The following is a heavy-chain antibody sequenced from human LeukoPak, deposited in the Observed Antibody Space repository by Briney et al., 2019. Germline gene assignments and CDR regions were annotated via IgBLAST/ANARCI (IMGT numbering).Heavy chain of an antibody. CDR1: GYTFTRYD. CDR2: LNPNNGNT. J-gene: IGHJ4*02. CDR3: ARGFLDYDSSDYAFSYY. D-gene: IGHD3-22*01. Sequence: ASVKVSCKASGYTFTRYDITWVRQASGEGLEWMGWLNPNNGNTGYAKRFQGRVTLTRDTSISTAYMELSRLRSEDTAVYYCARGFLDYDSSDYAFSYYWGQGTLVTVSS. V-gene: IGHV1-8*01.